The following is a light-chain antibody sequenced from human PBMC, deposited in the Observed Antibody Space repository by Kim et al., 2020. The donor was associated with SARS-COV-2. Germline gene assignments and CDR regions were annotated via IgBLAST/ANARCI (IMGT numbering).Light chain of an antibody. CDR1: QSISNW. CDR3: QQYDNYSRT. Sequence: DIQMTQSPSSLSASVGDRVTITCRASQSISNWLAWYQQKPGKAPNLLIYAASSLESGVPSRFSGSGSGTDFTLTISSLQPEDFATYYCQQYDNYSRTFGQGTKVDIK. CDR2: AAS. J-gene: IGKJ1*01. V-gene: IGKV1D-16*01.